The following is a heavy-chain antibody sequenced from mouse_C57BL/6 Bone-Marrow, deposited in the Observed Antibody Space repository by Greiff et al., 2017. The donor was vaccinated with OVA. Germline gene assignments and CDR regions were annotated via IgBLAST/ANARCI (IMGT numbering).Heavy chain of an antibody. Sequence: QVQLQQSGAELVRPGASVTLSCKASGYTFTDYEMHWVKQTPVHGLEWIGAIDPETGGTAYNQKFKGKARLTADKSSSTAYMELRSRTSEDSAVYYCTRWDYDGAWFAYWGQGTLVTVSA. D-gene: IGHD2-4*01. J-gene: IGHJ3*01. CDR1: GYTFTDYE. CDR3: TRWDYDGAWFAY. V-gene: IGHV1-15*01. CDR2: IDPETGGT.